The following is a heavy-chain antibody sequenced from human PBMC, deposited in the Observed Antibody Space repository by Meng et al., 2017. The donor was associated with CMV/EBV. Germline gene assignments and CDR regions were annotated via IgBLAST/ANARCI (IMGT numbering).Heavy chain of an antibody. D-gene: IGHD3-3*01. J-gene: IGHJ5*02. CDR1: GGSFSGYY. CDR3: AREAFYEFWCT. Sequence: SETLSLTCAVSGGSFSGYYWSWIRQPPGKGLEWIGYIYYSGSTNYNPSLKSRVTISVDTSKYQFSLKLSTVTAADTAVYYCAREAFYEFWCTWGQGTLVTVSS. CDR2: IYYSGST. V-gene: IGHV4-59*01.